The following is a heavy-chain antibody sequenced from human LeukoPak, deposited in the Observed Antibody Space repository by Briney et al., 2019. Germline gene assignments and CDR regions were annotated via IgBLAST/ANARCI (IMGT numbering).Heavy chain of an antibody. Sequence: SETLSLTCTVSGGSISSYYWSWIRQPPGKGLEWIGYIYCSGSTNYNPSLKSRVTISVDTSKNQFSLKLSSVTAADTAMYYCARVHISPTDYDFWSGYYTFDYWRQGTLVTVSS. CDR1: GGSISSYY. CDR2: IYCSGST. J-gene: IGHJ4*02. D-gene: IGHD3-3*01. CDR3: ARVHISPTDYDFWSGYYTFDY. V-gene: IGHV4-59*01.